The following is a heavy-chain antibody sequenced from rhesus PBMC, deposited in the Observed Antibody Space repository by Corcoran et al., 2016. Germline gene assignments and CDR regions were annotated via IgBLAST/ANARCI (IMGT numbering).Heavy chain of an antibody. V-gene: IGHV4S10*01. CDR2: IYGSSTST. D-gene: IGHD1-44*02. CDR1: GGSISDSYR. Sequence: QVQLQESGPGVVKPSETLSLTCAVSGGSISDSYRWSWIRQPPGKGLEWIGYIYGSSTSTNYNPSLKSRVTISKDTSKNQFSLKLSSVTAADTAVYYCARDLVGATRGLDSWGQGVVVTVSS. CDR3: ARDLVGATRGLDS. J-gene: IGHJ6*01.